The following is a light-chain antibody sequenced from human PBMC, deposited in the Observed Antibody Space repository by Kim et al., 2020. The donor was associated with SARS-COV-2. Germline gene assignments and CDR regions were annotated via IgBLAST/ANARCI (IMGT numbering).Light chain of an antibody. V-gene: IGKV3-15*01. J-gene: IGKJ5*01. CDR2: GAS. Sequence: EIVMTQSPATLSLSPGERATLSCRASQSISSSLAWYQQKPGQAPRVLIYGASARATGISARFSGSGSGTEFTLTISNLQSEDFAVYYCQQYAYWRAFGQGTRLEIK. CDR3: QQYAYWRA. CDR1: QSISSS.